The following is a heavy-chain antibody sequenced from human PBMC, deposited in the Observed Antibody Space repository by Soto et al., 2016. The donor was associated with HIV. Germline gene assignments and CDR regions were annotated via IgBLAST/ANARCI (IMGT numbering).Heavy chain of an antibody. V-gene: IGHV4-31*03. CDR2: MFYSGST. Sequence: VQESGPGLVKPSQTLSLTCTVSGGSISSGGYYWSWIRQHPGKGLEWIGYMFYSGSTYYNPSLKSRVTISVDTSKNQFSLKLSSVTAADTAVYYCARVLGVRYSRQLVPPWFDPWGQGTPGHRLL. D-gene: IGHD6-13*01. CDR1: GGSISSGGYY. J-gene: IGHJ5*02. CDR3: ARVLGVRYSRQLVPPWFDP.